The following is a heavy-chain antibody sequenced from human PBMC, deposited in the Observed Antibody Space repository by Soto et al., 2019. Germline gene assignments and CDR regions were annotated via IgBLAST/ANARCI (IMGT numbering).Heavy chain of an antibody. CDR2: INHSGST. V-gene: IGHV4-34*01. D-gene: IGHD1-1*01. Sequence: QVQLQQWGAGLLKPSETLSLTCAVSGGSFSGYYWSWIRQPPGKGLEWMGEINHSGSTNYNPSIKRLYTISVDTTKDQFSLELRSVTAADTAVYYCARGPGGRALAGSYDYGMDVGGQGCTVTV. CDR1: GGSFSGYY. CDR3: ARGPGGRALAGSYDYGMDV. J-gene: IGHJ6*02.